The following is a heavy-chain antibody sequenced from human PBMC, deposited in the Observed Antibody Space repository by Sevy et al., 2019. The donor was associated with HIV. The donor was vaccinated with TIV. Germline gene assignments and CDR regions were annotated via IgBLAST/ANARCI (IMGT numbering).Heavy chain of an antibody. Sequence: SETLSLTCAGYGGSFSGYYWSWIRQPPGKGLEWIGEINHSGSTNYNPSLKSRVTISVDTSKNQFSLKMSSVTAADTAVYYCARGMYYYDSSGYRFDPWGQGTLVTVSS. J-gene: IGHJ5*02. CDR2: INHSGST. D-gene: IGHD3-22*01. V-gene: IGHV4-34*01. CDR3: ARGMYYYDSSGYRFDP. CDR1: GGSFSGYY.